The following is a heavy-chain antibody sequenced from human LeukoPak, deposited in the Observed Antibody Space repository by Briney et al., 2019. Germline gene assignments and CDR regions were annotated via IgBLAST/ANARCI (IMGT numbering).Heavy chain of an antibody. V-gene: IGHV1-2*02. D-gene: IGHD3-10*01. CDR2: INSQSGGI. J-gene: IGHJ5*02. Sequence: ASVKVSCKASRYTFTGFYIHGVRQAPSQGLEWMGWINSQSGGINYAQRFQGRVTITRHTSISTAYMESSSLRANGPAVYYVTKDLIMYYEGSGASTWGPRTVVTVSS. CDR1: RYTFTGFY. CDR3: TKDLIMYYEGSGAST.